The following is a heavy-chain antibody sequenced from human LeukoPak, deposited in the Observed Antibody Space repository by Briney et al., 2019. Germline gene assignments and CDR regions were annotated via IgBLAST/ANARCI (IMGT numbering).Heavy chain of an antibody. D-gene: IGHD3-22*01. Sequence: GGALRLSCAASGFTFSSYGMHWVRQAPGKGLEWVAVISYDGSNKYYADSVKGRFTISRDNSKNTLYLQMNSLRAEDTAVYYCAKEGHDSSGYYLWGQGTLVTVSS. CDR2: ISYDGSNK. CDR3: AKEGHDSSGYYL. J-gene: IGHJ5*02. CDR1: GFTFSSYG. V-gene: IGHV3-30*18.